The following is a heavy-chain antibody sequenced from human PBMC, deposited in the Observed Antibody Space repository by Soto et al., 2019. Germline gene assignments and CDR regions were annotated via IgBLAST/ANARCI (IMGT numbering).Heavy chain of an antibody. CDR3: ARDYYYDSSGYLGGYFQH. Sequence: EVQLVESGGGLIQPGGSLRLSCAASGFTVSVNYMSWVRQAPGKGLEWVSVIYPDGSTYYADSVRGRFTISRDNSKNTLYLQMNSLRAEDTAVYYCARDYYYDSSGYLGGYFQHWGQGTLVTVSS. CDR1: GFTVSVNY. J-gene: IGHJ1*01. V-gene: IGHV3-53*01. CDR2: IYPDGST. D-gene: IGHD3-22*01.